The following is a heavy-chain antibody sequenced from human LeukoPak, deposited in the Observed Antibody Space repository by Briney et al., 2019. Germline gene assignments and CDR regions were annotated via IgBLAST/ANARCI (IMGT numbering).Heavy chain of an antibody. D-gene: IGHD1-26*01. CDR1: GSTFSDYY. V-gene: IGHV3-11*04. CDR3: ARINSGSYSAFDI. J-gene: IGHJ3*02. CDR2: ISSSGSTI. Sequence: PGGSLRLSCAASGSTFSDYYMSWIRQAPGKGLEWVSYISSSGSTIYYADSVKGRFTISRDNAKNSLYLQMNSLRAEDTAVYYCARINSGSYSAFDIWGQGTMVTVSS.